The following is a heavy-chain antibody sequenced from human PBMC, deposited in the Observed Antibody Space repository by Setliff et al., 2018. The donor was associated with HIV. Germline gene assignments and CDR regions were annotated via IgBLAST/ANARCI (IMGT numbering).Heavy chain of an antibody. D-gene: IGHD2-2*01. CDR2: IGSYSGYT. CDR3: VRGHCNSDKCWYTWFDP. J-gene: IGHJ5*02. Sequence: ASVKVSCKASGYTFTSYDINWVRQATGQGLEWMGWIGSYSGYTIYAQKFQDRLTMTTDTSTTTASMELRSLRSDDTAVYYCVRGHCNSDKCWYTWFDPWGQGTLVTVSS. V-gene: IGHV1-18*01. CDR1: GYTFTSYD.